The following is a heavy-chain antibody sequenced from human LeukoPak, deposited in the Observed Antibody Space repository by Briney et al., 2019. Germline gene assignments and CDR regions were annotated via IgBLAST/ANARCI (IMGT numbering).Heavy chain of an antibody. Sequence: PSETLSLTCAVSGASIGIGSYYWGWIRQPPGKGLEWIASIYYSGSTYYNPSLRSRVTMSVDTSKNQFSLKLSSVTAADTAVYYCARGVVVVAGNWFDPWGQGTLVTVSS. CDR2: IYYSGST. CDR1: GASIGIGSYY. D-gene: IGHD2-15*01. J-gene: IGHJ5*02. CDR3: ARGVVVVAGNWFDP. V-gene: IGHV4-39*07.